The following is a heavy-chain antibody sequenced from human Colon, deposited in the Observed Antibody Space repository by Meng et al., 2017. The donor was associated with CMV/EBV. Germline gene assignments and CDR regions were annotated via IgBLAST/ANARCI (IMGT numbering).Heavy chain of an antibody. J-gene: IGHJ1*01. CDR1: GAPISSYY. V-gene: IGHV4-59*01. D-gene: IGHD3-3*01. CDR2: IFYTGST. CDR3: ARGSWASDHSGYYRH. Sequence: SETLSLTCTVSGAPISSYYWTWIRQPPGKGLEYIGHIFYTGSTNYNPSLKSRVTISVDTYKIQFSLTLNSVTAADTAVYYCARGSWASDHSGYYRHWGQGTLVTVSS.